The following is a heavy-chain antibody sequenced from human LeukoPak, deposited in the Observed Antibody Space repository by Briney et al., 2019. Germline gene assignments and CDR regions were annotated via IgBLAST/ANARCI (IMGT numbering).Heavy chain of an antibody. J-gene: IGHJ5*02. CDR1: GGSISSSSYY. CDR3: ARDTSGVLRFLEWPPGWFDP. CDR2: IYYSGST. D-gene: IGHD3-3*01. Sequence: SETLSLTCTVSGGSISSSSYYWGWIRQPPGKGLEWIGSIYYSGSTYYNPSLKSRVTISVDRSKNQFSLKLSSVTAADTAVYYCARDTSGVLRFLEWPPGWFDPWGQGTLVTVSS. V-gene: IGHV4-39*07.